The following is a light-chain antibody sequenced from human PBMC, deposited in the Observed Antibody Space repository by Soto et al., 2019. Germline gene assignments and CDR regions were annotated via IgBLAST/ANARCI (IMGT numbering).Light chain of an antibody. V-gene: IGKV1-5*01. Sequence: DIPMTQSPSTLSVSVGDRVTITCRASQSIDNWLAWYQQKPGKAPKLLIYDASSLESGVPSRFSGSGSGTEFTFTISSLQPDEFATYYCQQYSSYSYTFGQGTKVEI. CDR1: QSIDNW. CDR2: DAS. J-gene: IGKJ2*01. CDR3: QQYSSYSYT.